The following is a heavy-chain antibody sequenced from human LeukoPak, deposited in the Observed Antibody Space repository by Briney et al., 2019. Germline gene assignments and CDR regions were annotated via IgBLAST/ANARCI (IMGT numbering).Heavy chain of an antibody. V-gene: IGHV3-30*02. CDR1: GFTFSDYG. CDR3: AIPRGSSPGTFDY. Sequence: GGSLRLSCAASGFTFSDYGMVWVRQAPGKGLEWVAFIRYDGSIKYYTDSVKDRFTVSRDNSRNTLYLQLNSLRAEDTAVYYCAIPRGSSPGTFDYWGQGTLVTVSS. D-gene: IGHD3-10*01. J-gene: IGHJ4*02. CDR2: IRYDGSIK.